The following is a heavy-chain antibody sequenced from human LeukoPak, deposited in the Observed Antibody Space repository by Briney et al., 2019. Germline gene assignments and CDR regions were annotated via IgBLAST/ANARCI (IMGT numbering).Heavy chain of an antibody. V-gene: IGHV3-23*01. J-gene: IGHJ3*01. Sequence: PGGSLRLSCVVSGFTFSSYVMRWVRQAPGKRLEWVSGIGGSGAGTYYGDSVKGRFTISRDNSKNTLWLQMNSLRAEDTALYYCALHWSYDYWSEPFEFRGQGTMVAVSS. CDR3: ALHWSYDYWSEPFEF. D-gene: IGHD3-3*01. CDR2: IGGSGAGT. CDR1: GFTFSSYV.